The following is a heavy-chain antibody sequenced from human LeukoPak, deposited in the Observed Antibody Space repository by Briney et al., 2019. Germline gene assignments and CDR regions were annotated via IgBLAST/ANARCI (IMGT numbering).Heavy chain of an antibody. V-gene: IGHV4-39*01. CDR1: GGSISSSSYY. J-gene: IGHJ4*02. CDR2: IYYSGST. Sequence: PSETLSLTCTVSGGSISSSSYYWGWIRQPPGKGLEWIGSIYYSGSTYYNPSLKSRVTISVDTSKNQFSLKLSSVTAADTAVYYCARIVPYNYGYVDYWGQGTLVTVSS. D-gene: IGHD5-18*01. CDR3: ARIVPYNYGYVDY.